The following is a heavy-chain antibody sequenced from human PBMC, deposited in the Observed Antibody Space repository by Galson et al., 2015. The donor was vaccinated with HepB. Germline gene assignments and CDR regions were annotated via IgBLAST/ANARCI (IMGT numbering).Heavy chain of an antibody. CDR3: ARNHYGDIAVAGWGFDY. Sequence: SGKVSCKASGYTFTGYYMLWVRQAPRQGLEWMGRINPNSGGTNYAQKFQGRVTMTRDTSISTAYMELSRLRSDDTAVYYCARNHYGDIAVAGWGFDYWGQGTLVTVSS. V-gene: IGHV1-2*06. CDR2: INPNSGGT. J-gene: IGHJ4*02. D-gene: IGHD6-19*01. CDR1: GYTFTGYY.